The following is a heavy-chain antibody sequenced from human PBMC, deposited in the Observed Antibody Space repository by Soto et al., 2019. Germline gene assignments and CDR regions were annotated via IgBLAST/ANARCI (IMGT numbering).Heavy chain of an antibody. CDR2: ISGSGGST. J-gene: IGHJ3*02. D-gene: IGHD1-1*01. Sequence: PGGSLRLSCAASGFTFSSYAMSWVRQAPGRGLEWVSAISGSGGSTYYADSVKGRFTISRDNSKNTLYLQMNSLRAEDTAVYYCAKGQAYGHWNSAFDIWGQGTMVTVSS. V-gene: IGHV3-23*01. CDR3: AKGQAYGHWNSAFDI. CDR1: GFTFSSYA.